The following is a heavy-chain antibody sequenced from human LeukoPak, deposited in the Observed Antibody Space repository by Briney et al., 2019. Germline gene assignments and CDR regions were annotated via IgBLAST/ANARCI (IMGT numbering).Heavy chain of an antibody. Sequence: GGSLRLSCPASGFTFSDYSMSWVRQAPGKGLEWVSSISSSSSYIYYADSVKGRFTISRDNAKNSLYLQMNSLRAEDTAVYYCARDEGGGYDTYFDYWGQGTLVTVSS. CDR3: ARDEGGGYDTYFDY. D-gene: IGHD5-12*01. CDR1: GFTFSDYS. V-gene: IGHV3-21*01. CDR2: ISSSSSYI. J-gene: IGHJ4*02.